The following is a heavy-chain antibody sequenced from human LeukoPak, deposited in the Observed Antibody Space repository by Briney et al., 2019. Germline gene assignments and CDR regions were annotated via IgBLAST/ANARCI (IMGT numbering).Heavy chain of an antibody. CDR1: GFTFSSYW. V-gene: IGHV3-74*01. CDR3: ATPAPYSYGKKYYYGMNV. D-gene: IGHD5-18*01. Sequence: PGGSLRLSCAASGFTFSSYWMHWVRQAPGKGLVWVSRINSDGSSTSYADSVKGRFTISRDNAKNTLYLQMNSPRAEDTAVYYCATPAPYSYGKKYYYGMNVWGQGTTVTVSS. CDR2: INSDGSST. J-gene: IGHJ6*02.